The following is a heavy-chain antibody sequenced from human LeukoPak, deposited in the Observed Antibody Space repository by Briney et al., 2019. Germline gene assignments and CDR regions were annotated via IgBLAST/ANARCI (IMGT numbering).Heavy chain of an antibody. D-gene: IGHD3-22*01. CDR2: IWYDGSNK. V-gene: IGHV3-33*06. CDR1: GFTFSSYG. Sequence: GVSPRLSCAASGFTFSSYGMHWVRQAPGKGLEWVAVIWYDGSNKYYADSVKGRFTISRDNSKNTLYLQMNSLRAEDTAVYYCAKAKRPYYYDSSGPPSPWGQGTLVTVSS. J-gene: IGHJ5*02. CDR3: AKAKRPYYYDSSGPPSP.